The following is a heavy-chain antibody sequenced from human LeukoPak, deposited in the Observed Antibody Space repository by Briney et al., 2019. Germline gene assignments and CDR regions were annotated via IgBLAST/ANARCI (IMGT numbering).Heavy chain of an antibody. D-gene: IGHD4/OR15-4a*01. CDR3: ARRAGAYSHPYDY. CDR2: TSSSDPGT. CDR1: GFPLSSYA. V-gene: IGHV3-23*01. J-gene: IGHJ4*02. Sequence: RTGGSLRLSCAASGFPLSSYAMSWVRQGPGKGLVWVAATSSSDPGTYHADSVRGRFTISRDNSKNTLYLQINRLRAEDTAVYYCARRAGAYSHPYDYWGQGTLVTVSS.